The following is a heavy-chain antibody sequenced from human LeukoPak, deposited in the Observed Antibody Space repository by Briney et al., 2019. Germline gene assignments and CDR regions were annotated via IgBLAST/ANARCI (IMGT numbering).Heavy chain of an antibody. CDR2: IYYSGST. J-gene: IGHJ4*02. Sequence: SETLSLTCAVYGGSFSGYYWSWIRQPPGKGLEWIGSIYYSGSTYYNPSLKSRVTISVDTSKNQFSLKLSSVTAADTAVYYCARRYKGYCSSTSCDYFDFWGQGTLVTVSS. CDR3: ARRYKGYCSSTSCDYFDF. CDR1: GGSFSGYY. V-gene: IGHV4-34*01. D-gene: IGHD2-2*01.